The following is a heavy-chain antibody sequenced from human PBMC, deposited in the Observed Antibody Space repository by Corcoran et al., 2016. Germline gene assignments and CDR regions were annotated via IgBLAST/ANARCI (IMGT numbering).Heavy chain of an antibody. CDR3: ARTAPGHFDY. V-gene: IGHV1-2*02. CDR2: ISPNSGDT. Sequence: QVQLVQSGTEVKKPGASVSVSCKASGYTFTGYYMHWVRQAPGQGLEWMGWISPNSGDTNYAQSFQGRVTMTSDTSISTAYMELGSLRSDDTAVYYCARTAPGHFDYWGQGTLVTVSS. CDR1: GYTFTGYY. J-gene: IGHJ4*02.